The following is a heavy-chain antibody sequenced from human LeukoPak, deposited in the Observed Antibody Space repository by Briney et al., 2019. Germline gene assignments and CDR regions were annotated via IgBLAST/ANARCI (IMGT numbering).Heavy chain of an antibody. CDR3: ARARSVPAAMTVRHAFDI. CDR1: GGSFSVYY. V-gene: IGHV4-34*01. Sequence: SETLSLTCAVYGGSFSVYYWSWTRQPPGKGLEWIGEINHSGSTNYNPSLKSRVTISVDTSKNQFSLKLSSVTAADTAVYYCARARSVPAAMTVRHAFDIWGQGTMVTVSS. D-gene: IGHD2-2*01. CDR2: INHSGST. J-gene: IGHJ3*02.